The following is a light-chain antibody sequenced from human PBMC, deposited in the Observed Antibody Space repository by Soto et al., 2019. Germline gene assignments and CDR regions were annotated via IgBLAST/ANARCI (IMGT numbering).Light chain of an antibody. CDR1: QSINSW. CDR3: QQYHRSPVT. J-gene: IGKJ4*02. V-gene: IGKV1-5*03. CDR2: KAS. Sequence: DIQMTQSPSTLSAFVGDRVTITCRASQSINSWLAWYQQKPGKAPNLLIYKASNLESGAPSRFSGSGSGTEFTLTISSLQPDDCATYYCQQYHRSPVTFGGGTKVEIK.